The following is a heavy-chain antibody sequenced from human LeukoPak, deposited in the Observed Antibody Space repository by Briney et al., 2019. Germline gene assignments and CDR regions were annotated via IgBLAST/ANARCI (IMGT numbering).Heavy chain of an antibody. Sequence: LETLSLTCAVYGGSFSGYYWSWIRQPPGKGLEWIGEINHSGSTYYNPSLKSRVTISVDTSKNQFSLKLSSVTAADTAMYYCARQSIAARGYYYYMDVWGKGTTVTVSS. CDR3: ARQSIAARGYYYYMDV. J-gene: IGHJ6*03. CDR1: GGSFSGYY. CDR2: INHSGST. V-gene: IGHV4-34*01. D-gene: IGHD6-6*01.